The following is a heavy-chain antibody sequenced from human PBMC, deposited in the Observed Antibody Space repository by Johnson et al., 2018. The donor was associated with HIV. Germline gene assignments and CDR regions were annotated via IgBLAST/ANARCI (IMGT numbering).Heavy chain of an antibody. CDR3: ARDGVYSSPWDAFDI. V-gene: IGHV3-33*08. CDR1: RFTVSTNY. D-gene: IGHD6-19*01. CDR2: IWYDGGKK. Sequence: QVQLVESGGGLVQPGGSLRLSCVASRFTVSTNYMSWVRQAPGKGLEWVAGIWYDGGKKYYANSVKGLFTISRDNSKNTLYLQMNSLRAEDTAVYYCARDGVYSSPWDAFDIWGQGTMVTVSP. J-gene: IGHJ3*02.